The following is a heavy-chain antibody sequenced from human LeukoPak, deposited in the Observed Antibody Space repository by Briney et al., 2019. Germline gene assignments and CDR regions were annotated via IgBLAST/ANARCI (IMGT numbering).Heavy chain of an antibody. Sequence: GRSLRLSCAASGFSLSNYGLHWVSQGPGKGLEWLAVINYDGSNRYYADSVKGRFTISKDSSENTLYLQMNSLRADDTAMYYCARWGGTRQFYFDYWGQGTLATVSS. CDR2: INYDGSNR. D-gene: IGHD3-16*01. CDR3: ARWGGTRQFYFDY. J-gene: IGHJ4*02. CDR1: GFSLSNYG. V-gene: IGHV3-33*01.